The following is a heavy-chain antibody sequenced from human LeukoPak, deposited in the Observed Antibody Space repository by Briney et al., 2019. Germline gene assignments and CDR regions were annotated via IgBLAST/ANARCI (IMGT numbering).Heavy chain of an antibody. V-gene: IGHV1-18*01. CDR2: ISAYNGNT. Sequence: ASVKVSCKASGYTFTSYGISWVRQAPGQGLEWMGWISAYNGNTNYAQKLQGRVTMTTDTSTSTAYMELRSLRSDDTAVYYCARDLVREYYYDSSGYSAFDYWGQGTLVTVSS. D-gene: IGHD3-22*01. J-gene: IGHJ4*02. CDR3: ARDLVREYYYDSSGYSAFDY. CDR1: GYTFTSYG.